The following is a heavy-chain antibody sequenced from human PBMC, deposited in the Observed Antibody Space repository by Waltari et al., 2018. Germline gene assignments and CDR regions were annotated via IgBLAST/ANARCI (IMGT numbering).Heavy chain of an antibody. D-gene: IGHD3-16*02. CDR3: ARATRIMITFGGVIAFDP. Sequence: QLQLQESGPGLVKPSETLSLTCTVSGGSITNDSYYWGWIRQTPGKGLEWIGSIYLTGSTYYNPSLQTRVTVSQDTPKNQFSLRLTSVTAADTALYYCARATRIMITFGGVIAFDPWGRGTRVTVSS. CDR2: IYLTGST. V-gene: IGHV4-39*01. J-gene: IGHJ5*02. CDR1: GGSITNDSYY.